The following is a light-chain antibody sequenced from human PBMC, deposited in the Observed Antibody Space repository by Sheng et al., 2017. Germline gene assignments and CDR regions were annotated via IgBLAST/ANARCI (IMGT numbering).Light chain of an antibody. CDR1: QSVSSRN. Sequence: EIVLTQSPGTLSLSPGTRATLSCRASQSVSSRNLAWYQQKPGQAPRLLIYGASSRATGIPDRFSGSGSGTDFSLTISRLEPEDFAVYYCQQYNKWPLITFGQGTRLEIK. V-gene: IGKV3-20*01. CDR3: QQYNKWPLIT. J-gene: IGKJ5*01. CDR2: GAS.